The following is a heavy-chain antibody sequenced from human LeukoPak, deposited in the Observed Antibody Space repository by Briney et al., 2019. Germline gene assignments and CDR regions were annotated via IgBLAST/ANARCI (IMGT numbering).Heavy chain of an antibody. D-gene: IGHD6-13*01. J-gene: IGHJ4*02. CDR1: GFTFSDYY. CDR3: ARVEAAAAFDY. V-gene: IGHV3-11*01. Sequence: GGSLRLSCAASGFTFSDYYMSWIRQAPGKGLEWVSYISSSGSTIYYVDSVKGRFTISRDNAKNSLYLQMNSLRAEDTAVYYCARVEAAAAFDYWGQGTLVTVSS. CDR2: ISSSGSTI.